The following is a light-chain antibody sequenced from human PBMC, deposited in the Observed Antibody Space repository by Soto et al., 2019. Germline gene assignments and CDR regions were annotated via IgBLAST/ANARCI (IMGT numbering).Light chain of an antibody. CDR3: QQVSSWPPPT. J-gene: IGKJ4*01. CDR2: DAS. Sequence: EIVLTQSPATLSLSPGERATLSCRASQSVNSYLAWYQQRPGQAPRLLIYDASNRATGIPARFSGSGSGTDFTLTISSLGPEDFAIYYCQQVSSWPPPTFGGGTRVDMK. V-gene: IGKV3-11*01. CDR1: QSVNSY.